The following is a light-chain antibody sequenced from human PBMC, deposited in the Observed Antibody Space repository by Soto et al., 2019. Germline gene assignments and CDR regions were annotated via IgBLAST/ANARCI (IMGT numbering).Light chain of an antibody. J-gene: IGKJ3*01. CDR3: QQYYSYPVT. CDR2: AAS. Sequence: AIRMTQSPSSFSASTGDRVTITCRASQGISSYLAWYQQKPGKAPKLLIYAASTLQSGVPSRFSGRGSGTAFTLTISFVQSEDFATYYCQQYYSYPVTFGPGTKVDIK. V-gene: IGKV1-8*01. CDR1: QGISSY.